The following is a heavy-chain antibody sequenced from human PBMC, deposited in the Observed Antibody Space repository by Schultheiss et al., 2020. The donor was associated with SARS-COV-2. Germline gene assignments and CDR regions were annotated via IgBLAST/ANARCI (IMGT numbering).Heavy chain of an antibody. J-gene: IGHJ6*02. CDR3: ARDTKITIFYSAPHYGMDV. CDR2: ISFDGSYK. D-gene: IGHD3-9*01. V-gene: IGHV3-30-3*01. Sequence: GGSLRLSCAASGFTFSSYAMHWVRQAPGKGLEWVAVISFDGSYKYYADSVKGRFTISRDNSKNTLYLQMNSLRAEDTAVYYCARDTKITIFYSAPHYGMDVWGQGTTVTVSS. CDR1: GFTFSSYA.